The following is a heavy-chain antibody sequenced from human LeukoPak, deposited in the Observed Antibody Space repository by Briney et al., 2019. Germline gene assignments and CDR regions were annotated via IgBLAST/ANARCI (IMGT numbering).Heavy chain of an antibody. J-gene: IGHJ4*02. CDR1: GGSISSGGYY. D-gene: IGHD5-12*01. Sequence: SETLSLTCTVSGGSISSGGYYWSWIRQPPGKGLEWIGYIYHSGSTYYNPSLKSRVTISADTSKNQFSLKMRSVTAADTAVYYCARAPDTVAIDYWGQGTLVTVSS. CDR2: IYHSGST. V-gene: IGHV4-30-2*01. CDR3: ARAPDTVAIDY.